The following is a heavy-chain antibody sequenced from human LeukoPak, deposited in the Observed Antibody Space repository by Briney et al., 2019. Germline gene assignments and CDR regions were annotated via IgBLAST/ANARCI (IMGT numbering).Heavy chain of an antibody. CDR1: GVSISSSDYY. J-gene: IGHJ3*02. D-gene: IGHD5-18*01. Sequence: SETLSLTCTVSGVSISSSDYYWGWIRQPPGKGLEWIGSIYYSGRTYFNPPLKSRVTISEDTSKNQFSRKLSSVTAADTAVYYCARHRTAINRYGPYDAFDIWGQGTMVTVSS. CDR3: ARHRTAINRYGPYDAFDI. V-gene: IGHV4-39*01. CDR2: IYYSGRT.